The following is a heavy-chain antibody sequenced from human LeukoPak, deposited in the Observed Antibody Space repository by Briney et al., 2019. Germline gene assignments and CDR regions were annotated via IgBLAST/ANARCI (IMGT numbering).Heavy chain of an antibody. CDR2: IGTAGDT. CDR1: GFTFSSYD. Sequence: GGSLRLSCAASGFTFSSYDMHWVRQATGKGLEWVSAIGTAGDTYYPGSVKGRFTISRENAKNSLYLQMNSLRAGDTAVYYCARDRWGSRILSYGMDVWGRGTTVTVSS. D-gene: IGHD3-16*01. J-gene: IGHJ6*02. CDR3: ARDRWGSRILSYGMDV. V-gene: IGHV3-13*01.